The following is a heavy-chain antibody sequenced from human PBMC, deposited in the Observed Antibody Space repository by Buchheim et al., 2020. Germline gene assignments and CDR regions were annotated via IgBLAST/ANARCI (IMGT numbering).Heavy chain of an antibody. D-gene: IGHD3-22*01. V-gene: IGHV3-48*04. CDR3: ASWTYYYDSSGF. CDR1: GFTFSSYS. CDR2: ISSSSSTI. J-gene: IGHJ4*02. Sequence: EVQLVESGGGLVQPGGSLRLSCAASGFTFSSYSMNWVRQAPGKGLEWVSYISSSSSTIYYADSVKVRFTISRDNATNSLYLQMNSLRAEDTAVYYCASWTYYYDSSGFWGQGTL.